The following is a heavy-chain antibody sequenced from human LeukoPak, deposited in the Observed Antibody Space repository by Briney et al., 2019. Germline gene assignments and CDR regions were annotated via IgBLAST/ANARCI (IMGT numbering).Heavy chain of an antibody. V-gene: IGHV3-66*01. CDR3: ARDTPAAGTRYFDN. CDR2: IYGGDTT. Sequence: GSLRLSCAASGFTVTVNSMSWVRQAPGKGPEWVSVIYGGDTTYYADPVRGRFTISRDYSKNTLYLQINSLRAEDTAVYYCARDTPAAGTRYFDNWGQGTLVTVSS. D-gene: IGHD6-13*01. CDR1: GFTVTVNS. J-gene: IGHJ4*02.